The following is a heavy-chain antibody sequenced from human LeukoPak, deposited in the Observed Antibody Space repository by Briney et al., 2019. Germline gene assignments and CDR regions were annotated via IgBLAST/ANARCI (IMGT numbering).Heavy chain of an antibody. J-gene: IGHJ6*03. Sequence: ASVKVSCKASGYTFTSYAMNWVRQAPGQGLEWMGWINTNTGNPTYAQGFTGRFVFSLDTSVSTAYLQISSLKAEDTAVYYCARGRRITIFGVVIGRYYYYYMDVWGKGTTVTVSS. CDR3: ARGRRITIFGVVIGRYYYYYMDV. D-gene: IGHD3-3*01. V-gene: IGHV7-4-1*02. CDR2: INTNTGNP. CDR1: GYTFTSYA.